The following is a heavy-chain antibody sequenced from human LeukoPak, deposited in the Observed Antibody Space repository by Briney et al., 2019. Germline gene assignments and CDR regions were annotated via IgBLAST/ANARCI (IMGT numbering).Heavy chain of an antibody. CDR2: IRSKVHDWTP. Sequence: PGRSLRLSCTTSGFTFGDYGFNWVRQAPGKGLEWIGSIRSKVHDWTPQYAASVQGRFIISRDASKGITYLQMNSLKTEDTAVYYCTRAGGYDNYLDYWGQGTPVTVSS. J-gene: IGHJ4*02. CDR3: TRAGGYDNYLDY. CDR1: GFTFGDYG. V-gene: IGHV3-49*04. D-gene: IGHD5-12*01.